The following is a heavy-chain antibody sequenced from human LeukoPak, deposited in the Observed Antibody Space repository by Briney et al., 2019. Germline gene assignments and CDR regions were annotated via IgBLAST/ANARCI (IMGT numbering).Heavy chain of an antibody. Sequence: PGGSLRLSCAASGFTVSSNYMSWVRQAPGKGLEWVSVIYSGGSTYYADSVKGRFTISRDNSKNTLYLQMNSLRAEDTAVYYCARDIRGRYCGSTSCEYWGQGTLVTVSS. D-gene: IGHD2-2*01. J-gene: IGHJ4*02. CDR3: ARDIRGRYCGSTSCEY. CDR1: GFTVSSNY. V-gene: IGHV3-66*02. CDR2: IYSGGST.